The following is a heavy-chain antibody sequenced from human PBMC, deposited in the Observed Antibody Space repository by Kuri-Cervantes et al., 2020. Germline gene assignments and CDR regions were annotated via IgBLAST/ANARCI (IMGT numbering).Heavy chain of an antibody. V-gene: IGHV1-24*01. CDR1: GYTFTDYE. D-gene: IGHD2/OR15-2a*01. CDR3: TREGNIMADY. J-gene: IGHJ6*02. CDR2: IDPETGGT. Sequence: VKLQESGAELVRPGASVTLSCKASGYTFTDYEMHWVRQTPVHGLEWIGAIDPETGGTAYNQKFKGKAILTADKSSSTAYMELRSLTSEDSAVYYRTREGNIMADYWGQGTTLTVSS.